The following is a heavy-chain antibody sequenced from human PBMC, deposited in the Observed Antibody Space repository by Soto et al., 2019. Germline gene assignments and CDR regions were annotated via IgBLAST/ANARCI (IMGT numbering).Heavy chain of an antibody. D-gene: IGHD3-22*01. V-gene: IGHV4-39*01. J-gene: IGHJ4*02. CDR1: GGSISSENYY. Sequence: SETLSLTCTVSGGSISSENYYWNWIRQPPGKGLEWLGNIYYSGSTDYNPSLKSRVTISVDTSKNQFSLNLSSVTAADTVVYYSARLGGYYQAFDQWGQGSLVTVAS. CDR2: IYYSGST. CDR3: ARLGGYYQAFDQ.